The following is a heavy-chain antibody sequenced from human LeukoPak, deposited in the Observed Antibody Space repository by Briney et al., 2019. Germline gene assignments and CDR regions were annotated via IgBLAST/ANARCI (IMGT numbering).Heavy chain of an antibody. D-gene: IGHD4-17*01. CDR3: AREGEHDNGVLDY. CDR1: GFTFSSYS. V-gene: IGHV3-21*01. CDR2: ISRSGSST. J-gene: IGHJ4*02. Sequence: GGSLRLSCAASGFTFSSYSMNWVRQAPGKGLEWVSSISRSGSSTYYADSVKGRFTISRDNAKNSLYLQMNSLRAEDTAVYYCAREGEHDNGVLDYWGQGTLVTVSS.